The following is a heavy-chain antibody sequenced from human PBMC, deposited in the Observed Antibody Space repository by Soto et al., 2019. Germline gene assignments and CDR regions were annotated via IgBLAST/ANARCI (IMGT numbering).Heavy chain of an antibody. CDR1: GFTFSSYA. D-gene: IGHD2-15*01. J-gene: IGHJ4*02. V-gene: IGHV3-23*01. CDR2: ISGSADST. Sequence: GGSLRLSCVASGFTFSSYAMNWVRQAPGKGLEWVSGISGSADSTYYVDSVKGRFTISRDNSKNTLYLQMNSLRAEDTAVYYCAKGLGTVVLAPFDYWGQGTLVTVSS. CDR3: AKGLGTVVLAPFDY.